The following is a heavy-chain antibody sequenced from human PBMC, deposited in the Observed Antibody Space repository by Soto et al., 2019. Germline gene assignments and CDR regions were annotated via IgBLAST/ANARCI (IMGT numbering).Heavy chain of an antibody. CDR2: ISYDGSNK. J-gene: IGHJ4*02. CDR3: AKEGIAAALRAHADY. V-gene: IGHV3-30*18. CDR1: GFTFSSYG. Sequence: QVQLVESGGGVVQPGRSLRLSCAASGFTFSSYGMHWVRQAPGKGLEWVAVISYDGSNKYYADSVKGRFTISRDNSKNTLYLQMNSLRAEDTAVYYCAKEGIAAALRAHADYWGQGTLVTVSS. D-gene: IGHD6-13*01.